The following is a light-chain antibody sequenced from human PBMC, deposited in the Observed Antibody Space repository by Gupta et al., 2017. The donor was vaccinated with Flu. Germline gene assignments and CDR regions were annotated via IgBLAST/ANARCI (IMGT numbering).Light chain of an antibody. CDR1: RRDVGGYNL. Sequence: QSALTQPASVSGSPGPSITISCTGTRRDVGGYNLVSWYPHHPDQAHQLMIFEGSRRPAGVSSRFSGSKSGNTASLTISVLQEEDEADYYCYSYAGSNTLLFGGGTKLTVL. CDR2: EGS. J-gene: IGLJ2*01. CDR3: YSYAGSNTLL. V-gene: IGLV2-23*01.